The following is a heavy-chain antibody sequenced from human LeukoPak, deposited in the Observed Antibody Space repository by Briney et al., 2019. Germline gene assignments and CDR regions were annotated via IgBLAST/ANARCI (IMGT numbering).Heavy chain of an antibody. V-gene: IGHV1-8*03. CDR3: ARDPICGGDCSDAFDI. CDR1: GYTFTSYD. D-gene: IGHD2-21*02. CDR2: MNPNSGNT. J-gene: IGHJ3*02. Sequence: ASVKVSCKASGYTFTSYDINWVRQATGQGLEWMGWMNPNSGNTGYAQEFQGRVTITRNTSISTAYMELSSLRSEDTAVYYCARDPICGGDCSDAFDIWGQGTMVTVSS.